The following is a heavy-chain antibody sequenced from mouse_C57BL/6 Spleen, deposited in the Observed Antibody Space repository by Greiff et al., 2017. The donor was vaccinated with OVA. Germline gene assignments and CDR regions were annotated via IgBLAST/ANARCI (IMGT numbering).Heavy chain of an antibody. CDR1: GYSFTSYY. CDR3: ARGGYYGNYDAMDY. V-gene: IGHV1-66*01. J-gene: IGHJ4*01. Sequence: QVQLQQSGPELVKPGASVKISCKASGYSFTSYYIHWVKQRPGQGLEWIGWIYPGSGNTKYNEKFKGKATLTADTSSSTAYMQLSSLTSEDSAVYYCARGGYYGNYDAMDYWGQGTSVTVSS. CDR2: IYPGSGNT. D-gene: IGHD2-1*01.